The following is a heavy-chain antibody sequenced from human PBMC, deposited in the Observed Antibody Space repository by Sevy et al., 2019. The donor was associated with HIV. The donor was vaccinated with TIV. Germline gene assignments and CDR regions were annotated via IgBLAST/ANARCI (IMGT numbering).Heavy chain of an antibody. CDR1: GFTFSSYS. CDR3: ARDSDSSGWYTLDI. D-gene: IGHD6-19*01. J-gene: IGHJ3*02. Sequence: GGSLRLSCAASGFTFSSYSMNWVRQAPGKGLEWVSYISSSSSTIYYADSVKGRFTISRDNAKNSLYLQMNSLGAEDTAVYYCARDSDSSGWYTLDIWGQGTMVTVSS. CDR2: ISSSSSTI. V-gene: IGHV3-48*01.